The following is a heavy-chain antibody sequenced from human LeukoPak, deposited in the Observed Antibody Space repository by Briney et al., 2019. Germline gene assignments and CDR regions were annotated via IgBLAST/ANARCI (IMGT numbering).Heavy chain of an antibody. CDR1: GFTFSSYG. Sequence: GGSLRLSCAASGFTFSSYGMHWVRQAPGKGLEWVAVISYDGSNKYYADSVKGRFTISRDNSKNTLYLQMNSLRAEDTAVYYCAKDGVFGGGSGSFTWGQGTLVTVSS. CDR2: ISYDGSNK. J-gene: IGHJ4*02. D-gene: IGHD3-10*01. V-gene: IGHV3-30*18. CDR3: AKDGVFGGGSGSFT.